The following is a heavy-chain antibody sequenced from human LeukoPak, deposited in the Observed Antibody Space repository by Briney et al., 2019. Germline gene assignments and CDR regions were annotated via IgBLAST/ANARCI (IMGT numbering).Heavy chain of an antibody. D-gene: IGHD3-10*01. CDR3: ARSGSSYGSGSYYREFDY. CDR2: ISAYNGNT. Sequence: ASVKVSCKASGYTFTSYGISWVRQAPGQGLEWMGWISAYNGNTNYAQKLQGRVTMTTDTSTSTAYMELRSLRSDDTAVYYCARSGSSYGSGSYYREFDYWGQGTLVTVSS. J-gene: IGHJ4*02. CDR1: GYTFTSYG. V-gene: IGHV1-18*01.